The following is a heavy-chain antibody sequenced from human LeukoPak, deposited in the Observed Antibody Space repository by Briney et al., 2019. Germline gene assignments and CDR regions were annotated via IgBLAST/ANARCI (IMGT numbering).Heavy chain of an antibody. J-gene: IGHJ6*02. CDR1: GFTFSSYW. CDR3: ARADDYRNYYYGMDV. Sequence: GGSLRLSFTASGFTFSSYWMNWVRQAPGKGLEWVANIKQDGSEKYYVDPVKGRFTISRDNAKKSLYLQMNSLRAEDTAVYYCARADDYRNYYYGMDVWGQGTTVTVSS. D-gene: IGHD4-11*01. CDR2: IKQDGSEK. V-gene: IGHV3-7*02.